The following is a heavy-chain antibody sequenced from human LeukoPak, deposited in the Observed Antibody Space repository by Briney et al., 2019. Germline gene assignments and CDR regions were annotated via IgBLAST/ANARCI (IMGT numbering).Heavy chain of an antibody. CDR1: GYTFTDYW. D-gene: IGHD1-7*01. V-gene: IGHV5-51*01. Sequence: GESLKISCKGSGYTFTDYWIGWVRQMPGKGLEWMGIIYPGDSDTRYSLSFQGQVTISADRSINTAHLQWSSLKASDTAMYYCARGAAGTTPDYYYFGLDVWGQGTTVRVSS. CDR2: IYPGDSDT. J-gene: IGHJ6*02. CDR3: ARGAAGTTPDYYYFGLDV.